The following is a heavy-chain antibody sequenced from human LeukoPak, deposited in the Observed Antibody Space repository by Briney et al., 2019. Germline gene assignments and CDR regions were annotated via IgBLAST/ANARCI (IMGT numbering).Heavy chain of an antibody. Sequence: GGSLRLSCEGSGFTVSNYAMNWVRQAPGEGLAWVASISSSSSYMYYADSVKGRFTISRDNAKNSLYLQMNSLRAEDTAVYYCAKTMITFGGVIGDFDYWGQGTLVTVSS. CDR2: ISSSSSYM. D-gene: IGHD3-16*02. CDR1: GFTVSNYA. J-gene: IGHJ4*02. CDR3: AKTMITFGGVIGDFDY. V-gene: IGHV3-21*04.